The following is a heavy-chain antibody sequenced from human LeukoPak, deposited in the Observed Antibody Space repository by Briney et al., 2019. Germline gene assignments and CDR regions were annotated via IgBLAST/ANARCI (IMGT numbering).Heavy chain of an antibody. V-gene: IGHV3-66*01. CDR3: ARVVYYYYGMDV. Sequence: GGSLRLSCAASGFTVSSNYMSWVRQAPGKGLEWVSVIYSGGSTYYADSVKGRFTISRDNSKNTLYLQMNSLRAEDTAVYYCARVVYYYYGMDVWGQGTTVTASS. CDR2: IYSGGST. J-gene: IGHJ6*02. CDR1: GFTVSSNY.